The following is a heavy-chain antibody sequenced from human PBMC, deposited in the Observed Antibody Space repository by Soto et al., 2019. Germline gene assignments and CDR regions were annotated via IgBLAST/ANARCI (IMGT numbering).Heavy chain of an antibody. V-gene: IGHV1-69*02. D-gene: IGHD2-15*01. CDR3: AGYCSGGSCYPLDV. J-gene: IGHJ6*02. CDR1: GGTFSSYT. CDR2: IIPILGIA. Sequence: QVQLVQSGAEVKKPGSSVKVSCKASGGTFSSYTISWVRQAPGQGLEWMGRIIPILGIANYAQKFQGRVTITADKSTSTAYMALSSLRSEDTAVYYCAGYCSGGSCYPLDVWGQGTTVTVSS.